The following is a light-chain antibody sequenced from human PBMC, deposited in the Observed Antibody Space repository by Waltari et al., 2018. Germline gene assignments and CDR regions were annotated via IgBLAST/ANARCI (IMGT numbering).Light chain of an antibody. CDR3: QHHATPPYT. J-gene: IGKJ2*01. CDR2: GAS. CDR1: QGVSSSS. Sequence: EIALRQSPDTLSLPPGDRAPLSCRASQGVSSSSLVWFQQKPGQALRLLIYGASTRATGIPDRFSGSGSGADFTLTISRLEPEDFAVYYCQHHATPPYTFGQGTKLEIK. V-gene: IGKV3-20*01.